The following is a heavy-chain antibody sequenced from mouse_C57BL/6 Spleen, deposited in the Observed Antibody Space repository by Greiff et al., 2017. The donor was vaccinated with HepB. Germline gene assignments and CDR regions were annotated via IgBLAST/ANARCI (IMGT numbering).Heavy chain of an antibody. J-gene: IGHJ2*01. CDR2: IYPGDGDT. CDR1: GYAFSSYW. CDR3: ARGELGAGYFDY. Sequence: VQLQQSGAELVKPGASVKISCKASGYAFSSYWMNWVKQRPGKGLEWIGQIYPGDGDTNYNGKFKGKATLTADKSSSTAYMQLSSLTSEDSAVYFCARGELGAGYFDYWGQGTTLTVSS. V-gene: IGHV1-80*01. D-gene: IGHD4-1*01.